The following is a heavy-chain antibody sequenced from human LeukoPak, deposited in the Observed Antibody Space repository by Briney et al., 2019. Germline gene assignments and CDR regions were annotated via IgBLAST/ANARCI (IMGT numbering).Heavy chain of an antibody. CDR2: ISGSGGST. CDR1: GFTFSSYA. D-gene: IGHD5-18*01. CDR3: AKDTRRIQLWSWFDY. J-gene: IGHJ4*02. Sequence: PGGSLRLSCGASGFTFSSYAMSWVRQAPGKGLEWVSAISGSGGSTYYADSVKGRFTISRDNSKNTLYLQMNSLRAEDTAVYYCAKDTRRIQLWSWFDYWGQGTPVTVSS. V-gene: IGHV3-23*01.